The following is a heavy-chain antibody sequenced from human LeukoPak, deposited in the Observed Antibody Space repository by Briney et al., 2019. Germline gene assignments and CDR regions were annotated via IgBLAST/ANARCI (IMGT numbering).Heavy chain of an antibody. Sequence: SETLSLTCTVSGGSISSFYWSWIPQRPGKGLECIGYLSYSDTTTYNPSLKSRVTISVDTSKNQFSLKLTSVTAADTAVYYCARDKGLPQAFDIWGQGTMVTVSS. CDR3: ARDKGLPQAFDI. CDR1: GGSISSFY. V-gene: IGHV4-59*01. D-gene: IGHD5/OR15-5a*01. J-gene: IGHJ3*02. CDR2: LSYSDTT.